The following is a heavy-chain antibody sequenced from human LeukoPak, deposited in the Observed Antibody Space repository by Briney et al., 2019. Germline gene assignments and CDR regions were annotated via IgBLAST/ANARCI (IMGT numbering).Heavy chain of an antibody. V-gene: IGHV3-48*04. CDR2: ISSSSSTI. Sequence: PGGSLRLSCAASGFTFSSYSMNWVRQAPGKGLEWVSYISSSSSTIYYADSVKGRFTISRDNAKNSLYLRMNSLRAEDTALYYCAKDMGAAAVADYFDYWGQGTLVTVSS. J-gene: IGHJ4*02. D-gene: IGHD6-19*01. CDR3: AKDMGAAAVADYFDY. CDR1: GFTFSSYS.